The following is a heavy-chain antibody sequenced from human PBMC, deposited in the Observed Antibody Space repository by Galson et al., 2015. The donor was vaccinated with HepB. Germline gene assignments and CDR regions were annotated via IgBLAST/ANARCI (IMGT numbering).Heavy chain of an antibody. CDR2: IDWEDDK. Sequence: PALVKPTQTLTLTCAFSGFSLSTSGMCVSWIRQPPGRGLEWLALIDWEDDKFYSNSLKTRLTLSKDTSKNQVVLTMTDMGPVDTATYYCARMTCDNTSPHGGVFDPWGQGTLVTVSS. D-gene: IGHD2-2*01. V-gene: IGHV2-70*01. J-gene: IGHJ5*02. CDR1: GFSLSTSGMC. CDR3: ARMTCDNTSPHGGVFDP.